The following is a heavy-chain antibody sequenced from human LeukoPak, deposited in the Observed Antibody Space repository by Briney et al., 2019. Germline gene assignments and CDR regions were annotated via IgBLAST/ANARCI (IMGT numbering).Heavy chain of an antibody. CDR3: ARPGSSTIRDYYGMDV. CDR1: GGSISSSSYY. J-gene: IGHJ6*02. Sequence: SETLSLTCTVSGGSISSSSYYWGWIRQPPGKGLEWIGSIYYSGSTYYNPSLKSRVTISVDTFKNQFSLKLSSVTAADTAVYYCARPGSSTIRDYYGMDVWGQGTTVTVSS. CDR2: IYYSGST. D-gene: IGHD2-2*01. V-gene: IGHV4-39*01.